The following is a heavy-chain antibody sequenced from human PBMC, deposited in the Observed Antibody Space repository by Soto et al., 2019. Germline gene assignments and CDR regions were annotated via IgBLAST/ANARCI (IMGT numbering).Heavy chain of an antibody. Sequence: EVQLLESGGGLVQPGGSLRLSCAASGFTFSSYAISWVRQAPGKGLEWVSAISGSGGSTYYADSVKGRFTISRDNSKNTLYLQMNSLRAEDTAVYYCAKGMGPYYYYGMDVWGQGTTVTVSS. J-gene: IGHJ6*02. CDR1: GFTFSSYA. CDR3: AKGMGPYYYYGMDV. CDR2: ISGSGGST. V-gene: IGHV3-23*01.